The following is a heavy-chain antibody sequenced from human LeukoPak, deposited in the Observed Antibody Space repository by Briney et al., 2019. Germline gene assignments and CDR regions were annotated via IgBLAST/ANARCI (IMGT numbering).Heavy chain of an antibody. Sequence: PGGSLRLSCAASGFTFSSYSMNWVRQAPGKGLEWVSEIYSDGSTYYAASVKGRFSISRDKSKNTVYLQMNSLRAEDTAVYYCARELREHGVFDIWGQGTMVTVSS. V-gene: IGHV3-53*01. CDR2: IYSDGST. CDR1: GFTFSSYS. CDR3: ARELREHGVFDI. D-gene: IGHD1-26*01. J-gene: IGHJ3*02.